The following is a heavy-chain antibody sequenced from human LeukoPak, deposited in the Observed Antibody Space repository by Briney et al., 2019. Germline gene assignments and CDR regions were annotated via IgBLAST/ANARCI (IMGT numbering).Heavy chain of an antibody. CDR1: GFTFSNYG. D-gene: IGHD5-12*01. Sequence: GGSLRLSCAASGFTFSNYGMHWVRQAPGKGLEWVAFIEYDGTDTHFADSVRGRFTISRDNAKNSLYLQMNSLRAEDTALYYCAKDIGRKGLPNMWGQGTLVTVSS. J-gene: IGHJ4*02. CDR3: AKDIGRKGLPNM. V-gene: IGHV3-30*02. CDR2: IEYDGTDT.